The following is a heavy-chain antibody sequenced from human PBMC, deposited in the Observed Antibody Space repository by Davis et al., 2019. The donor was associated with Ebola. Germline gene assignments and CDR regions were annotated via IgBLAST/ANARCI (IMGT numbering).Heavy chain of an antibody. V-gene: IGHV3-64*01. CDR2: ISSNGGST. CDR1: GFTFSSYA. CDR3: ARGRGSSGWYYFDY. Sequence: GESLKISCAASGFTFSSYAMHWVRQAPGKGLEYVSAISSNGGSTYYANSVKGRFTISRDNSKNTLYLQMGSLRAEDMAVYYCARGRGSSGWYYFDYWGQGTLVTVSS. J-gene: IGHJ4*02. D-gene: IGHD6-19*01.